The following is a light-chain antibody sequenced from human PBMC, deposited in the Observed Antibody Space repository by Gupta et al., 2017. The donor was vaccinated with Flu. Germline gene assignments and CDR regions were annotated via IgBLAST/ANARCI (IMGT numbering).Light chain of an antibody. CDR2: RIS. V-gene: IGKV3-20*01. CDR1: QRIDSMS. Sequence: EIVLTQSPGTLSLSPGERATLSCRASQRIDSMSWYQQQPGQAPRLLIYRISTRAPGISDRFSGSGSGTDXTLTISXLEPEDFAVYYCQQYNRSPPWTFGXGTKVEIK. CDR3: QQYNRSPPWT. J-gene: IGKJ1*01.